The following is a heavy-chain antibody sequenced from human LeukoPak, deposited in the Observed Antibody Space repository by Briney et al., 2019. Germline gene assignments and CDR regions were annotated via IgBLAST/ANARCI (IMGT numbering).Heavy chain of an antibody. D-gene: IGHD6-6*01. CDR1: GYTFTGHY. CDR2: INPNSGGT. V-gene: IGHV1-2*06. Sequence: ASVKVSCKATGYTFTGHYMHWVRQAPGQGLEWMGRINPNSGGTNYAQKFQGRVTMTRDTSISTAYMELSRLRSDDTAVYYCARVDTRSSSSSLLGYWGQGTLVTVSS. J-gene: IGHJ4*02. CDR3: ARVDTRSSSSSLLGY.